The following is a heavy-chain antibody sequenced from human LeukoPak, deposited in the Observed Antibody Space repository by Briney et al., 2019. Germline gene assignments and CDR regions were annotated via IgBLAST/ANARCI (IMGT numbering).Heavy chain of an antibody. CDR2: ISYDGSNK. V-gene: IGHV3-30-3*01. Sequence: PGGSLRLSCAASGFTFSSYAMHWVRQAPGKGLEWVAVISYDGSNKYYADSVKGRFTISRDNSKNKLYLQMNSLRAEDTAVYYCARDGSIVGATTWFDPWGQGTLVTVSS. CDR1: GFTFSSYA. CDR3: ARDGSIVGATTWFDP. J-gene: IGHJ5*02. D-gene: IGHD1-26*01.